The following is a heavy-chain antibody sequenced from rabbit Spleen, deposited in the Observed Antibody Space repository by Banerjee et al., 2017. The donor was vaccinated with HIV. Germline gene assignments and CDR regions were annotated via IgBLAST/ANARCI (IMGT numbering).Heavy chain of an antibody. CDR2: IYTGSSGIT. CDR3: AGWPGGGAYNGAAFNL. Sequence: QEQLVESGGGLVKPGASLTLTCKASGFSFSNVYDMCWVRQAPGKGLEWIACIYTGSSGITYYASWAKGRFTISKTSSTTVTLQMTSLTAADTATYFCAGWPGGGAYNGAAFNLWGPGTLVTVS. V-gene: IGHV1S45*01. CDR1: GFSFSNVYD. D-gene: IGHD6-1*01. J-gene: IGHJ4*01.